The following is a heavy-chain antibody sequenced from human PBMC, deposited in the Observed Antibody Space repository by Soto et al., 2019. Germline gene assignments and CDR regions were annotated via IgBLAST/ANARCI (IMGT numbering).Heavy chain of an antibody. CDR1: GYSFTSYW. Sequence: PGESLKISCKGSGYSFTSYWISWVRQMPGKGLEWMGRIDPSDSYTNYSPSFQGHVTISADKSISTAYLQWSSLKASDTAMYYCARSSGSYPLYYYGMDVWGQGTTVTVS. V-gene: IGHV5-10-1*01. J-gene: IGHJ6*02. D-gene: IGHD1-26*01. CDR3: ARSSGSYPLYYYGMDV. CDR2: IDPSDSYT.